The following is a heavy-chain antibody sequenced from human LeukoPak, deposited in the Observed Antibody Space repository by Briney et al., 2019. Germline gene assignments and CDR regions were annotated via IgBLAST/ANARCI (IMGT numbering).Heavy chain of an antibody. J-gene: IGHJ6*02. D-gene: IGHD4-11*01. Sequence: PGGSLRLSCAASGFTFSSYAMHWVRQAPGKGLEWMAVMSYDGSNKYCADSVKGRFTISRDNSKNTLYLQMNSLRAEDTAVYYCARDWSSKYPFYYGMDVWGQGTTVTVSS. CDR2: MSYDGSNK. CDR1: GFTFSSYA. V-gene: IGHV3-30-3*01. CDR3: ARDWSSKYPFYYGMDV.